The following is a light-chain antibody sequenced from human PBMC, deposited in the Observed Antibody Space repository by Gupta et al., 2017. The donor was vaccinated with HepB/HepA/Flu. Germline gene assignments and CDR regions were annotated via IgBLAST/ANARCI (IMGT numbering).Light chain of an antibody. CDR3: QVWDSSSDHWV. Sequence: SYELTQQHSLSVAAAQIARTTSGGNKIGSKFVHWYQQKPVQDPVLVIYSDRNRPSGTPERFSGSNPGNTATLTISRIEAGDAADYYCQVWDSSSDHWVFGGGTKLTVL. CDR1: KIGSKF. V-gene: IGLV3-12*02. CDR2: SDR. J-gene: IGLJ3*02.